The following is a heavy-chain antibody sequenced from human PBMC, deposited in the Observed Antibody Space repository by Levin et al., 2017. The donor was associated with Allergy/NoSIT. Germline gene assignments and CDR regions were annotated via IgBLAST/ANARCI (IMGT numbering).Heavy chain of an antibody. J-gene: IGHJ6*02. D-gene: IGHD6-13*01. V-gene: IGHV1-2*02. CDR1: GYTFTGYY. Sequence: ASVKVSCKASGYTFTGYYMHWVRQAPGQGLEWMGWINPNSGGTNYAQKFQGRVTMTRDTSISTAYMELSRLRSDDTAVYYCARQERGSSWTYYYYGMDVWGQGTTVTVSS. CDR2: INPNSGGT. CDR3: ARQERGSSWTYYYYGMDV.